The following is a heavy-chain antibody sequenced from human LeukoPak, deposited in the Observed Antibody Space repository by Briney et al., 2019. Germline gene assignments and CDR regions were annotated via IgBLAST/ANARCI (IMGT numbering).Heavy chain of an antibody. CDR1: GFTVSSNY. D-gene: IGHD6-13*01. CDR2: IYSGGST. J-gene: IGHJ4*02. V-gene: IGHV3-53*01. Sequence: GGSLRLSCAASGFTVSSNYMSWVRQAPGKGLEWVSVIYSGGSTYYADSVKGGFTISRDNSKNKLYFQMNSLRAEDTAAYYCSRASRASAALLYYWGQGTLVTVSS. CDR3: SRASRASAALLYY.